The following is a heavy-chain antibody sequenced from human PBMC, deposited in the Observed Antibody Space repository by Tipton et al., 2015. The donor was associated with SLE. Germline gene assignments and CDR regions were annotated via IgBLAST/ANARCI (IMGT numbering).Heavy chain of an antibody. D-gene: IGHD1-1*01. CDR3: ASGNPVMPL. CDR1: GGSISSLS. Sequence: LSCTVSGGSISSLSWSWIRQPPGKRLEWIGYIFYTGSTNYNPSLKSRVAMSVDMSKNQFSLKLTSVTAADTAVYYCASGNPVMPLWGQGTLVTVSS. V-gene: IGHV4-59*01. J-gene: IGHJ4*02. CDR2: IFYTGST.